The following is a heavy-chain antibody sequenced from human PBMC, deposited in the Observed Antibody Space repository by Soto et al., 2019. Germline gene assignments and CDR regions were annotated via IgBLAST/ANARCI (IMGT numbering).Heavy chain of an antibody. CDR3: AKDGVAIFGVVILLTYYFDY. Sequence: EVQLLESGGGLVQPGGSLRLSCAASGFTFSSYAMSWVRQAPGKGLEGVSAISGSGGRTDYADSVKGRFTISRDNSKNTLHLQMNSLRAEDTAVYYCAKDGVAIFGVVILLTYYFDYWGQGTLVTVSS. CDR1: GFTFSSYA. J-gene: IGHJ4*02. V-gene: IGHV3-23*01. CDR2: ISGSGGRT. D-gene: IGHD3-3*01.